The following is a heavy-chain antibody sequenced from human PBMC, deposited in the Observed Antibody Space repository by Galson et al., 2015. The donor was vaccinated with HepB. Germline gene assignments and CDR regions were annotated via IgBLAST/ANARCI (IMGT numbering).Heavy chain of an antibody. CDR3: AKGSIAVAGNLDY. D-gene: IGHD6-19*01. V-gene: IGHV3-30*18. Sequence: SLRLSCAASGFTFSSYGMHWVRQAPGKGLEWVAVISYDGSNKYYADSVKGRFTISRDNSKNTLHLQMNSLRAEDTAVYYCAKGSIAVAGNLDYWGQGTLVTVSS. CDR1: GFTFSSYG. J-gene: IGHJ4*02. CDR2: ISYDGSNK.